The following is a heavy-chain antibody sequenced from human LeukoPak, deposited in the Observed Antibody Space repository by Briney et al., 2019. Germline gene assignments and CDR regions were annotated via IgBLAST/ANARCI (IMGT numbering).Heavy chain of an antibody. CDR1: GGSISSYY. J-gene: IGHJ5*02. Sequence: SETLSLTCTVSGGSISSYYWSWIRQPPGKGLEWIGYIYYSGSTNYNPSLKSRVTMSVDTSKNQFSLKLSSVTAADTAVYYCARDLGRYCSSTSCTSFDPWGQGTLVTVSS. CDR3: ARDLGRYCSSTSCTSFDP. V-gene: IGHV4-59*12. CDR2: IYYSGST. D-gene: IGHD2-2*01.